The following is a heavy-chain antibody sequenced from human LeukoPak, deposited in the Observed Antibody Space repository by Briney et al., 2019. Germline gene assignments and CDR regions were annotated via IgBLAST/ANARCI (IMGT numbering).Heavy chain of an antibody. J-gene: IGHJ4*02. V-gene: IGHV4-59*08. CDR2: ISYSGST. D-gene: IGHD1-26*01. CDR1: GGSISTYY. Sequence: SETLSLTCTVSGGSISTYYWSWIRQPPGKGLEWIGYISYSGSTNYNPSLKSRVTISVDTSKNQFSLKLSSVTAADTAVYYCARVATGATYNWGQGTLVTVSS. CDR3: ARVATGATYN.